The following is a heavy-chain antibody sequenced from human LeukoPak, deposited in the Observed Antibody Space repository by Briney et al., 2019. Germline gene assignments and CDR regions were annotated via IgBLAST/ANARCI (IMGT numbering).Heavy chain of an antibody. J-gene: IGHJ5*02. CDR1: GGSISSGGYS. Sequence: PXQTLSLTCAVSGGSISSGGYSWSWIRQPPGKGLEWIGYIYHSGSTYYNPSLKSRVTISVDRSKNQFSLKLSSVTAADTAVYYCARTGRYYDSSGYPGNWFDPWGQGTLVTVSS. CDR2: IYHSGST. CDR3: ARTGRYYDSSGYPGNWFDP. V-gene: IGHV4-30-2*01. D-gene: IGHD3-22*01.